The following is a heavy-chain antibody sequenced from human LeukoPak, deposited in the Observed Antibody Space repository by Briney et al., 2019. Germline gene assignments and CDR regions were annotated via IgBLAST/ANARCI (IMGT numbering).Heavy chain of an antibody. J-gene: IGHJ5*02. CDR1: GYTFTKYG. D-gene: IGHD1-26*01. CDR2: ISIIDGNT. V-gene: IGHV1-18*01. Sequence: ASVKVSCKAFGYTFTKYGISWVRHAPGQGLELMGWISIIDGNTNYAQNLQGRVAMTTDTSTNTVYMELRSLRFDDTAVYYCARDSDTTSGGDPWGQGTLVTVSS. CDR3: ARDSDTTSGGDP.